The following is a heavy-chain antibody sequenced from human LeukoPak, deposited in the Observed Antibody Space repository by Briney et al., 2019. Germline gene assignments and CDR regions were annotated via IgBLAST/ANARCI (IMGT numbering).Heavy chain of an antibody. J-gene: IGHJ4*02. CDR1: ADSISNYNYF. D-gene: IGHD4-17*01. V-gene: IGHV4-39*01. Sequence: SETLSLTCTASADSISNYNYFWGWIRQPPGKGLEWIGSIYYSGITYYNPSLNSRVTISVDRSKNQFSLKLSSVTAADTAVYYCARHEGHDYEDYWGQGTLVTVSS. CDR3: ARHEGHDYEDY. CDR2: IYYSGIT.